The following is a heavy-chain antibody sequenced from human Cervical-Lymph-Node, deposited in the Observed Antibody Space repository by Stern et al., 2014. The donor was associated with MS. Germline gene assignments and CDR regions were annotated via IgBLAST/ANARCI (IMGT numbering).Heavy chain of an antibody. Sequence: VQLVESGGGVVQPGRSLRLSCAASGFSFSRYAMHWVRQAPGKGLEWEALIWSDGIKPYYADSVTGRFTISRDNFKNTLYLQMNSLRAEDTAVYYCASAYSSSHYYFDYWGQGTLVTVSS. CDR1: GFSFSRYA. J-gene: IGHJ4*02. CDR3: ASAYSSSHYYFDY. CDR2: IWSDGIKP. V-gene: IGHV3-33*01. D-gene: IGHD6-13*01.